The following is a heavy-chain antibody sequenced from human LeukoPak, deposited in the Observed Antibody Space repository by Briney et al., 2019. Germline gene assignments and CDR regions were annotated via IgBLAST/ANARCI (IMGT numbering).Heavy chain of an antibody. Sequence: GGSLRLSCAASGFTFSSYGMSWVRQAPGKGLKWVSAISGSGGSTYYADSVKGRFTISRDDSKNTLYLQMNSLRAEDTAVYYCAKGLSAAGTVYWGQGTLVTVSS. J-gene: IGHJ4*02. V-gene: IGHV3-23*01. D-gene: IGHD6-13*01. CDR3: AKGLSAAGTVY. CDR1: GFTFSSYG. CDR2: ISGSGGST.